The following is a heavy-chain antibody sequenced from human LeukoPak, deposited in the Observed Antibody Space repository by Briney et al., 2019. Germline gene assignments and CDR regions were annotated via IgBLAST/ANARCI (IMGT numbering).Heavy chain of an antibody. D-gene: IGHD3-3*01. V-gene: IGHV4-59*01. CDR2: IYYSGST. Sequence: SETLSLTCAVSGGSISTYYWSWIRQPPGKGLEWIGYIYYSGSTNYNPSLKSRVTISVDTSKNQFSLKLSSVTAADTAVYYCARGTDFWSGYYDYWGQGTLVTVSS. J-gene: IGHJ4*02. CDR3: ARGTDFWSGYYDY. CDR1: GGSISTYY.